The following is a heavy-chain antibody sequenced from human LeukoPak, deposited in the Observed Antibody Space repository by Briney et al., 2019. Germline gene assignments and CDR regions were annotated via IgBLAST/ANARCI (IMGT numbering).Heavy chain of an antibody. D-gene: IGHD3-22*01. V-gene: IGHV1-69*13. CDR2: IIPIFGTA. CDR1: GGTFSSYA. CDR3: ARYDYDSSGLDY. J-gene: IGHJ4*02. Sequence: ASVKVSCKASGGTFSSYAISWVRQAPGQGLEWMGGIIPIFGTANYAQKFQGRVTITADESTSTAYMELGSLRSEDTAVYYCARYDYDSSGLDYWGQGTLVTVSS.